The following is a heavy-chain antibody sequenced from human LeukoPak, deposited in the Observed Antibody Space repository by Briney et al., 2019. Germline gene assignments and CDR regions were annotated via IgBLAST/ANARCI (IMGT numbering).Heavy chain of an antibody. CDR3: AKDLLYYDRKDYFDY. D-gene: IGHD3-22*01. J-gene: IGHJ4*02. CDR1: GFTFSIYG. CDR2: ISYDGSDK. Sequence: GGSLRLSCAASGFTFSIYGMHWVRQAPGKGLEWVAVISYDGSDKYYAGSVKGRFTISRDNSKNTLYLQMNSLRAEDTAVYYCAKDLLYYDRKDYFDYWGQGTLVTVSS. V-gene: IGHV3-30*18.